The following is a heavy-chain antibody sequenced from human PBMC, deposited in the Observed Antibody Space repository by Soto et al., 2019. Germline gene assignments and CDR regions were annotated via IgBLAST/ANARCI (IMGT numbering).Heavy chain of an antibody. CDR3: ASTDLGYCISTSCYEFDP. D-gene: IGHD2-2*01. CDR1: GGTFSSYA. J-gene: IGHJ5*02. V-gene: IGHV1-69*12. Sequence: QVQLVQSGAEVKKPGSSVKVSCKASGGTFSSYAISWVRQAPGQGLEWMGGIIPIFGTANYAQKFQGRVTITADESTSTAYMELSSLRSEDTAVYYCASTDLGYCISTSCYEFDPWGQGTLVTVSS. CDR2: IIPIFGTA.